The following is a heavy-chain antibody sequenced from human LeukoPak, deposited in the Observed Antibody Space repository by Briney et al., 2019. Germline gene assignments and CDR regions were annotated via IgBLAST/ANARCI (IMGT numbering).Heavy chain of an antibody. D-gene: IGHD3-10*01. CDR3: ARDTPYYYGSGSYDYYMDV. CDR1: GFTFSSYS. Sequence: GGSLRLSCAASGFTFSSYSMNWVRQAPGKGLEWVSSISSSSSYIYYADSVKGRFTISRDNAKNSLYLQMNSLRAEDTAVYYCARDTPYYYGSGSYDYYMDVWGKGTTVTVSS. CDR2: ISSSSSYI. J-gene: IGHJ6*03. V-gene: IGHV3-21*01.